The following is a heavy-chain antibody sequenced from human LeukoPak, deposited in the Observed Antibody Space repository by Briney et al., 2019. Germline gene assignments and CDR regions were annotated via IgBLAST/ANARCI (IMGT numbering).Heavy chain of an antibody. J-gene: IGHJ4*02. V-gene: IGHV1-2*02. CDR3: ARDMGDYDILTGYSPFDY. CDR2: INPNSGGT. D-gene: IGHD3-9*01. Sequence: ASVKVSCKASGYTFTGYYMHWVRQAPGQGLEWMGWINPNSGGTNYAQKFQGRVTMTRDTSISTAYMELSRLRSDDTAVYYCARDMGDYDILTGYSPFDYWGQGTLVTVSS. CDR1: GYTFTGYY.